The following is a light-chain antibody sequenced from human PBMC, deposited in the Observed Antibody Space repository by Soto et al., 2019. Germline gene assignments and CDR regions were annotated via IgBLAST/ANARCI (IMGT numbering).Light chain of an antibody. CDR3: QHYNTYPWT. J-gene: IGKJ1*01. Sequence: DIVMTQSPSILSASVGDRVTITCRASQSISSWLAWYQQKPGKAPNLLIHKASHLESGVPSRFSGSGSGTEFTLTISSLQPGDFATYYCQHYNTYPWTFGQGTKVDI. V-gene: IGKV1-5*03. CDR1: QSISSW. CDR2: KAS.